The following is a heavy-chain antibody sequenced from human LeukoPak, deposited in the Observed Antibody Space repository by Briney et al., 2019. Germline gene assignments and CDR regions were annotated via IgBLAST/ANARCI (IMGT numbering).Heavy chain of an antibody. CDR3: ARDLLSSSDY. V-gene: IGHV3-21*01. Sequence: AGGSLRLSCAASGFTFSSYSMNWVRQAPGKGLEWVSSISSSSSYIYYADSVKGRFTISRDNAKNSLYLQMNSLRAEDAAVYYCARDLLSSSDYWGQGTLVTASS. CDR2: ISSSSSYI. J-gene: IGHJ4*02. CDR1: GFTFSSYS. D-gene: IGHD6-6*01.